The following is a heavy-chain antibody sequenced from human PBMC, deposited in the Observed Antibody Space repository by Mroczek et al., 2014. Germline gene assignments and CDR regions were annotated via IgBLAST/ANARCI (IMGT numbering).Heavy chain of an antibody. V-gene: IGHV3-23*01. Sequence: VQLLETGGGLVQPGGSLRLSCAASGFTFSSYAMSWVRQAPGKGLEWVSAISGSGGSTYYADSVKGRFTISRDNSKNTLYLQMNSLRAEDTAVYYCAKDHDEYSYGPTIDYWGQGTLVTVSS. CDR1: GFTFSSYA. CDR3: AKDHDEYSYGPTIDY. J-gene: IGHJ4*02. D-gene: IGHD5-18*01. CDR2: ISGSGGST.